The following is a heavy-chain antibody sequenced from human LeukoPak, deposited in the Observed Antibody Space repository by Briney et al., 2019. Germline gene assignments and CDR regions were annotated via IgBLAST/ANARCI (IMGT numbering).Heavy chain of an antibody. CDR1: GGSISSSSYY. CDR3: ARVRGKCSSTSCYGEYYFDY. Sequence: PSETLSLTCTVSGGSISSSSYYWGWIRQPPGKGLEWIGSIYYSGSTYYNPSLKSRVTISVDTSKNQFSLKLSSVTAADTAVYYCARVRGKCSSTSCYGEYYFDYWGQGTLVTVSS. V-gene: IGHV4-39*07. CDR2: IYYSGST. D-gene: IGHD2-2*01. J-gene: IGHJ4*02.